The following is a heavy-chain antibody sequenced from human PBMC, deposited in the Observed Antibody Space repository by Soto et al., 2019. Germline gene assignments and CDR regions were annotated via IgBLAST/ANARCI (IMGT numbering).Heavy chain of an antibody. CDR2: IYSGGST. J-gene: IGHJ6*02. D-gene: IGHD4-17*01. Sequence: GGSLRLSCAASGFTVSSNYMSWVRQAPGKGLEWVSVIYSGGSTYYADSVKGRFTISRDNSKNTLYLQMNSLRAEDTAVYYCTTGPEDYGDYYYYGMDVWGQGTTVTVSS. V-gene: IGHV3-53*01. CDR1: GFTVSSNY. CDR3: TTGPEDYGDYYYYGMDV.